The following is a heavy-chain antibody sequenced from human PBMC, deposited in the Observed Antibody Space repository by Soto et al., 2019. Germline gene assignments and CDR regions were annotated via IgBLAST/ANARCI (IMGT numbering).Heavy chain of an antibody. CDR3: ASLLTIFATVPPVYGMDV. Sequence: SETLSLTCAVYGGSFSGYYWSWIRQPPGKGLEWIGEINHSGSTNYNPSLKSRVTISVDTSKNQFSLKLSSVTAADTAVYYCASLLTIFATVPPVYGMDVWGQGNTVTVFS. CDR1: GGSFSGYY. V-gene: IGHV4-34*01. CDR2: INHSGST. J-gene: IGHJ6*02. D-gene: IGHD3-3*01.